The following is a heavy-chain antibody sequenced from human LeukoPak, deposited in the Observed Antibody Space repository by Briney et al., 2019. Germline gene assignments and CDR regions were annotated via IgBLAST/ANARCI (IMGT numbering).Heavy chain of an antibody. D-gene: IGHD3-9*01. J-gene: IGHJ6*02. V-gene: IGHV3-11*01. Sequence: GGSLRLSCAASGFTFSDYNMNWVRQAPGKGLEWVSYITDSGNTIHYADSVKGRFTISRDNAKNSLYLQMNSLRAEDTAVYYCTRSIGLTGGGVDVWGQGTTVTVSS. CDR3: TRSIGLTGGGVDV. CDR2: ITDSGNTI. CDR1: GFTFSDYN.